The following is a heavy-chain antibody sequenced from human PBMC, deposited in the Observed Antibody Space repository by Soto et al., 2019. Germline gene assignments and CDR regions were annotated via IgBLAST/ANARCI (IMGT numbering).Heavy chain of an antibody. CDR2: INHSGST. Sequence: SETLSLTCAAYGGSFSGYYWSWIRQHPGKGLEWIGEINHSGSTNYNPSLKSRVTISVDTSKNQFSLKLSSVTAADTAVYYCAIMYYYGSRSYARPFDPWGQGTLVTVSS. CDR3: AIMYYYGSRSYARPFDP. V-gene: IGHV4-34*01. D-gene: IGHD3-10*01. CDR1: GGSFSGYY. J-gene: IGHJ5*02.